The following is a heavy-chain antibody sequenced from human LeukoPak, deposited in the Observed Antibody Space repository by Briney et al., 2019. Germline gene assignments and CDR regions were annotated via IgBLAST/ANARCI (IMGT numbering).Heavy chain of an antibody. J-gene: IGHJ4*02. V-gene: IGHV3-9*01. CDR1: VFTFDNYA. CDR2: ISWNSGYI. D-gene: IGHD6-19*01. Sequence: PGGPLRLSCAASVFTFDNYAMHWVRHAPGKGLEWLSIISWNSGYIGYSDSVKGRFTISRDNAKKSLDLQMNSLRAEDTAFYYCAKVRGTYSSGYFFDYWGQGTLVTVSS. CDR3: AKVRGTYSSGYFFDY.